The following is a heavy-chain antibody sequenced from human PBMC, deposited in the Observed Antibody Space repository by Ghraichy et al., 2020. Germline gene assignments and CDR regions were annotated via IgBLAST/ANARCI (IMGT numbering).Heavy chain of an antibody. CDR3: AKTMVRGVIEAFPLDY. CDR2: ISGSGGST. D-gene: IGHD3-10*01. CDR1: GFTFSSYA. J-gene: IGHJ4*02. Sequence: GGSLRLSCAASGFTFSSYAMSWVRQAPGKGLEWVSAISGSGGSTYYADSVKGRFTISRDNSKNTLYLQMNSLRAEDTAVYYCAKTMVRGVIEAFPLDYWGQGTLVTVSS. V-gene: IGHV3-23*01.